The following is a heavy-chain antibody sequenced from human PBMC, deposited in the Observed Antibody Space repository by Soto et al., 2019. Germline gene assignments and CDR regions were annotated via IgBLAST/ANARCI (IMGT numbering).Heavy chain of an antibody. CDR3: AHRQRTVVVGAPFDL. Sequence: QITVRESGPTLVQPIQTLTLTCTLSGVSLTTSGVGVGWIRQPPGKALEWLALIYWDDDKRFSPSLKSRLAITRDTSKNQVVMTMTDMAPVDTAIYYCAHRQRTVVVGAPFDLWGQGSQVTVSS. D-gene: IGHD2-15*01. V-gene: IGHV2-5*02. CDR2: IYWDDDK. J-gene: IGHJ4*02. CDR1: GVSLTTSGVG.